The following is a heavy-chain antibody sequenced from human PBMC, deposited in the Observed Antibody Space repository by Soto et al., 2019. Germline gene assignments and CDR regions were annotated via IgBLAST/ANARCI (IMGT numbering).Heavy chain of an antibody. Sequence: QVQLQQWGAGLLKPSETLSLTCAVYGGSFSGYYWSWIRQPPGKGLEWIGEINQSGSTNYNPSLKSRVTISVDTSKNQFSLKLSSVTAADTAVYSCARTYSSSWSPFDYWGQGTLVTVSS. V-gene: IGHV4-34*01. J-gene: IGHJ4*02. CDR1: GGSFSGYY. D-gene: IGHD6-13*01. CDR2: INQSGST. CDR3: ARTYSSSWSPFDY.